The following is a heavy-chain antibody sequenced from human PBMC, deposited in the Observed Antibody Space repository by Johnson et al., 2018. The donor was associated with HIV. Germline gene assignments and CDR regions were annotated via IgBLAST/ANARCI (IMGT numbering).Heavy chain of an antibody. CDR3: ARAWRDGTTYRRAFDI. D-gene: IGHD1-7*01. V-gene: IGHV3-30*04. J-gene: IGHJ3*02. CDR2: ISYDGSNK. CDR1: GFTFSSYA. Sequence: QVQLVESGGGVVQPGRSLRLSCAASGFTFSSYAMHWVRQAPGKGLEWVAVISYDGSNKYYADSVKGRFTNSRDNSKNKLYLQRNRLRAEDTAVYYCARAWRDGTTYRRAFDIWGQGTMVTVSS.